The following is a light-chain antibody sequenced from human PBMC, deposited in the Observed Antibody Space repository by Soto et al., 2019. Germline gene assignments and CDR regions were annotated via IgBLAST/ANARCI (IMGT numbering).Light chain of an antibody. CDR3: LLDYAYFWA. CDR1: QGIRSA. Sequence: IQMTQSPSSLSASVGDRVTITGGTSQGIRSALGWYQQKPGKVPKLRIYAASTLQSGVPSRFSGSGAGRDFTLSISSLQPEDFATYYCLLDYAYFWAFGQGTKVDI. CDR2: AAS. V-gene: IGKV1-6*01. J-gene: IGKJ1*01.